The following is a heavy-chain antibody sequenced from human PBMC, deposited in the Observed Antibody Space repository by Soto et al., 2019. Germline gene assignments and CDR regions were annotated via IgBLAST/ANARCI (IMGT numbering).Heavy chain of an antibody. V-gene: IGHV4-59*01. Sequence: SETLSLTCTVSGVSTRSYYWSWIRQPPGKGLEWVGYIYYSGSTKYNPSLKSRVTISIDTSRNQFSLNLSSVTAADTAVYYCATDNGSGSDYWGQGTLVTVSS. CDR2: IYYSGST. CDR3: ATDNGSGSDY. D-gene: IGHD3-22*01. CDR1: GVSTRSYY. J-gene: IGHJ4*02.